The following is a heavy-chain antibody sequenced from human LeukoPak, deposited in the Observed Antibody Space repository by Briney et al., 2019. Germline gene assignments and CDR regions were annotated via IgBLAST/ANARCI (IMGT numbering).Heavy chain of an antibody. V-gene: IGHV3-74*01. Sequence: GGSLRLSCAASGFTFTSYWMHWVRQAPGKGLVWVSRINSDGRNTTYADSVKGRFTISRDNAKNTLYLQMNTLRAGDTAVYYCSRSYAPLDYGDYSRYFDLWGRGTLVTVSS. CDR1: GFTFTSYW. CDR2: INSDGRNT. D-gene: IGHD4-17*01. J-gene: IGHJ2*01. CDR3: SRSYAPLDYGDYSRYFDL.